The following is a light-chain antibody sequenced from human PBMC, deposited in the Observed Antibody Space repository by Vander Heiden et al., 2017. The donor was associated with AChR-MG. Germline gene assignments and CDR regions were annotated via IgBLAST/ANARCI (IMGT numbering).Light chain of an antibody. V-gene: IGKV3-11*01. J-gene: IGKJ2*01. CDR3: QQRSDWAPYT. CDR1: QSVSSY. CDR2: DAS. Sequence: EILLTQSAATLPLSPGEGATRSCRATQSVSSYSAWYQQKPGQAPRILIYDASNRSPGIPARFSGSGSATDDTLTTSSLEPEDFAVYYCQQRSDWAPYTFGHGTKLEIK.